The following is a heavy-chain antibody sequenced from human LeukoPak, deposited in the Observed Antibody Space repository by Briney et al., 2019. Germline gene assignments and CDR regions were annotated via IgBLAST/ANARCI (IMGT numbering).Heavy chain of an antibody. CDR2: INHSGGT. CDR3: ARYYYDGSGYYPVADY. V-gene: IGHV4-34*01. Sequence: PSETLSLTCAVYGASFSAYYWCWIRQPPGKGLEWIGEINHSGGTNYSPSLKSRVTISVDTSKNQFSLKLTSVTAADTAVYYCARYYYDGSGYYPVADYWGQGTLVTVSP. CDR1: GASFSAYY. J-gene: IGHJ4*02. D-gene: IGHD3-22*01.